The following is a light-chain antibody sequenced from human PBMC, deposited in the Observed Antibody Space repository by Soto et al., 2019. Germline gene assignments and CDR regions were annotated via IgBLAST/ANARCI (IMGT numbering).Light chain of an antibody. V-gene: IGKV3-11*01. Sequence: EIVLTQSPATLSLSPGERATLSCRASQSVSSYLAWYQQKPGQAPRLLIYDASNRATGIPARFSGSGSGTDFTLTISSLEPEDFAVYYCQQRSNWPPVTFGQGTKVAIK. J-gene: IGKJ1*01. CDR1: QSVSSY. CDR2: DAS. CDR3: QQRSNWPPVT.